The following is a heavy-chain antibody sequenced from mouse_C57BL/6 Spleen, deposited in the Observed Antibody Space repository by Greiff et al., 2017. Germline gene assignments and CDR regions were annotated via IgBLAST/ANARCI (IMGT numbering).Heavy chain of an antibody. CDR1: GYTFTEYT. CDR3: ARHEEVGGRLSLYFDY. CDR2: FYPGSGSI. V-gene: IGHV1-62-2*01. J-gene: IGHJ2*01. Sequence: QVQLQQSGAELVKPGASVKLSCKASGYTFTEYTIHWVKQRSGQGLGWIGWFYPGSGSIKYNEKFEDKATLTADKSSSTGDMELSRWTSEDSAVYFCARHEEVGGRLSLYFDYWGQGTTLTVSS. D-gene: IGHD1-3*01.